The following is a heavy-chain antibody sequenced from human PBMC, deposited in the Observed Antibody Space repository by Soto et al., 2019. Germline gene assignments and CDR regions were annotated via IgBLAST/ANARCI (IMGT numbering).Heavy chain of an antibody. Sequence: PSETLSLTCTVSGGSSSRGGYYWSWIRQHPGKGLEWIGYIYYSGSTYYNPSLKSRVTISVDTSKNQFSLKLSSVTAADTAVYYCARERYYYDNSGYYSYYGMDVWGQGTTVTVS. CDR1: GGSSSRGGYY. J-gene: IGHJ6*02. CDR2: IYYSGST. D-gene: IGHD3-22*01. CDR3: ARERYYYDNSGYYSYYGMDV. V-gene: IGHV4-31*03.